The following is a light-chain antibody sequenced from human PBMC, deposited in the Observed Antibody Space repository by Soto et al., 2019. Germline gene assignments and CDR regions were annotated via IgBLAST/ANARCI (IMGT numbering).Light chain of an antibody. V-gene: IGLV1-40*01. J-gene: IGLJ1*01. CDR3: QPYDSSLSGYV. CDR2: GNS. CDR1: SSNIGAGYD. Sequence: QSVLTQPPSVSGAPGQRVTISCTGSSSNIGAGYDVHWYRQLPGTAPKLLIYGNSNRPSGVPDRFSGSKSGTSASLAITGLQAEDEADYYCQPYDSSLSGYVFGTATKVT.